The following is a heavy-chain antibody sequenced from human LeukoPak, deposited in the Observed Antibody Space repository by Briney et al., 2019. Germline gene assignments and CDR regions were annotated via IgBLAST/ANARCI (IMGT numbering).Heavy chain of an antibody. CDR1: RFTFSSYA. Sequence: GGSLRLSCAASRFTFSSYAMSWVRQAPGKGLEWVSAISGSGGSTYYADSVKGRFSISRDNSKNTLSLQMSSLRAEDTAVYYCARASGGTCYSGVDYWGQGTLVTVSS. CDR2: ISGSGGST. J-gene: IGHJ4*02. V-gene: IGHV3-23*01. CDR3: ARASGGTCYSGVDY. D-gene: IGHD2-15*01.